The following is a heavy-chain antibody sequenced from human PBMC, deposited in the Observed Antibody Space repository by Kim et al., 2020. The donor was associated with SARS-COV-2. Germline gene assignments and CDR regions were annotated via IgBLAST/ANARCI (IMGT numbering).Heavy chain of an antibody. CDR2: T. V-gene: IGHV4-59*01. CDR3: ARVDARNWFDP. D-gene: IGHD2-2*01. J-gene: IGHJ5*02. Sequence: TNYHPSLKSRVTISVDTSKNQFSLKLSSVTAADTAVYYCARVDARNWFDPWGQGTLVTVSS.